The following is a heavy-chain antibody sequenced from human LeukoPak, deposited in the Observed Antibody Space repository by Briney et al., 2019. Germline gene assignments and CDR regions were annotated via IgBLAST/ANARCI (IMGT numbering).Heavy chain of an antibody. Sequence: GGSLKLSCAASGFTFSGSAMHWVRQASGKGLEWVGRTRSKANSYATAYAASVKGRFTIPRDDSKNTAYLQMNSLKTEDTAVYYCTRPPTGYSSGHWGQGTLVTVSS. J-gene: IGHJ4*02. CDR2: TRSKANSYAT. CDR3: TRPPTGYSSGH. CDR1: GFTFSGSA. D-gene: IGHD6-19*01. V-gene: IGHV3-73*01.